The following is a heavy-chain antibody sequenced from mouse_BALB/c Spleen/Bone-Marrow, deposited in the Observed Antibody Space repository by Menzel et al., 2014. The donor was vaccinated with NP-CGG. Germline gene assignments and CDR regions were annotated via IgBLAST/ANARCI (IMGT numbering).Heavy chain of an antibody. Sequence: EAQLQQSGAELVKPGASVKSSCTASGFNIKDTYMHWVKQRPEQGLEWIGRIDPANGNTKYDPKFQGKATITADTSSNTAYLQLSSLTSEDTAVYYCARYNEHYAMVYWGQGTSATI. V-gene: IGHV14-3*02. CDR1: GFNIKDTY. CDR2: IDPANGNT. CDR3: ARYNEHYAMVY. J-gene: IGHJ4*01.